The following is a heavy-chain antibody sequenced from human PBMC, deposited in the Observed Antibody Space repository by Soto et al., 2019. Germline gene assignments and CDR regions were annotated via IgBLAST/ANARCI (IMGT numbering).Heavy chain of an antibody. CDR3: ASEARGGNCES. CDR1: GARFSTNA. Sequence: QVQLVQSGAEVKKPGSSVKVSCKASGARFSTNAISWLRQAPGQGLELMGAIIAIFDKANYAQKFQDRVTMTADESTSTAYMELSSLTSDDTAMYYCASEARGGNCESWSQGTPVTVSS. V-gene: IGHV1-69*12. CDR2: IIAIFDKA. J-gene: IGHJ5*02. D-gene: IGHD2-21*01.